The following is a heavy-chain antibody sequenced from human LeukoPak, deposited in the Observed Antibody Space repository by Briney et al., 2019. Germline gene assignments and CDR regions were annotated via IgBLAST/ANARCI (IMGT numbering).Heavy chain of an antibody. CDR1: GYTFTGYG. D-gene: IGHD3-9*01. J-gene: IGHJ5*02. Sequence: GASVKVSCKASGYTFTGYGISWVRQAPGQGLEWMGWISAYDGNTNYAQKLQGRVTMTTDTSTSTAYMELRSLRSDDTAVYYCARASYDILTGSRGPNWFDPWGQGTLVTVSS. CDR3: ARASYDILTGSRGPNWFDP. V-gene: IGHV1-18*01. CDR2: ISAYDGNT.